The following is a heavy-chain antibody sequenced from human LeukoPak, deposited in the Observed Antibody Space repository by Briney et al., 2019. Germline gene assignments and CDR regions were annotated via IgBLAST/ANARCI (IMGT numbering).Heavy chain of an antibody. J-gene: IGHJ6*02. D-gene: IGHD5-18*01. CDR3: ARGPSGYSYRWGGYYYYYGMDV. CDR1: GFTFSSYA. V-gene: IGHV3-30-3*01. Sequence: GRSLRLSCAASGFTFSSYAMHWVRQAPGKGLEWVAVISYDGSNKYYADSVKGRFTISRDNSKNTLYLQMNSLRAEDTAVYYCARGPSGYSYRWGGYYYYYGMDVWGQGTTVTVSS. CDR2: ISYDGSNK.